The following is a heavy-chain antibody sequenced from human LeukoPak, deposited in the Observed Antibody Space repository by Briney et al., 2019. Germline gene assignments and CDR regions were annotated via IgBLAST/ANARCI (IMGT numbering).Heavy chain of an antibody. Sequence: SVKVSCKASGGTFSSYAISWVRQAPAQGLEWMGGIIHIFGTANYAQKFQGRVTITADESTSTAYMELSSLRSEDTAVYYCARVFFEAFEGYCSSTSCPAPLDYWGQGTLVTVSS. CDR2: IIHIFGTA. J-gene: IGHJ4*02. D-gene: IGHD2-2*01. CDR1: GGTFSSYA. V-gene: IGHV1-69*13. CDR3: ARVFFEAFEGYCSSTSCPAPLDY.